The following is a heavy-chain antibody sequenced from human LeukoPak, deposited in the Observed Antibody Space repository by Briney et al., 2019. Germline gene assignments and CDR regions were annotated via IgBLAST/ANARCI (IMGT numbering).Heavy chain of an antibody. CDR1: GFTFSDYY. Sequence: GGSLRLSCAASGFTFSDYYMSWVRQAPGKGLEWVSGISGSGASTYYADSVKGRLTTSRDNSKNTLYLQMNSLRAEDTAVYYCAKGGSGYYAYYFDYWGQGTLVTVSS. CDR2: ISGSGAST. J-gene: IGHJ4*02. V-gene: IGHV3-23*01. D-gene: IGHD3-22*01. CDR3: AKGGSGYYAYYFDY.